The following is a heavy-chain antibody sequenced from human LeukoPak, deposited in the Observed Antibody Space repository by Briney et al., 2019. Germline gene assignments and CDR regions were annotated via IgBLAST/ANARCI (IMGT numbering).Heavy chain of an antibody. D-gene: IGHD2-2*01. Sequence: TGGSLRLSCAASGFTFSSYAMSWVRQAPGKGLEWVSAISGSGGSTYYADSVKGRFTISRDNSKNTLYLQMNSLRAEDTAVYYCAKGYCSSTSCVGDAFDIWGQGTMVTVSS. CDR3: AKGYCSSTSCVGDAFDI. CDR2: ISGSGGST. CDR1: GFTFSSYA. V-gene: IGHV3-23*01. J-gene: IGHJ3*02.